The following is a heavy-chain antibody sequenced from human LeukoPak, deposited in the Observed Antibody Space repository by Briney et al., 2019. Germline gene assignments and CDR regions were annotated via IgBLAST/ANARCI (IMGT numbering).Heavy chain of an antibody. CDR1: GYSFTDYD. V-gene: IGHV1-8*01. Sequence: ASVKVSCKASGYSFTDYDIDWVRQAPGQGLEWMGWVNPTSGNAAYGQKFQGRVTLTRDTSIGTAYMEVSGLTAEDTAVYYCARETRGYYYLDVWGGGTTVTVSS. J-gene: IGHJ6*03. CDR2: VNPTSGNA. CDR3: ARETRGYYYLDV.